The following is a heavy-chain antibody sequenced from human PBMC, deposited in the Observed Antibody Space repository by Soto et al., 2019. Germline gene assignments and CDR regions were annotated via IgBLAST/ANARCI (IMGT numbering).Heavy chain of an antibody. V-gene: IGHV3-48*02. CDR2: ITSDTKTI. J-gene: IGHJ4*02. Sequence: EVQLVESGGGLVQPGGSLRLSCAASGFRFSIYSMNWVRQAPGKGLEWSAYITSDTKTIKYADSVKGRFTISRDNDKNLVYLQMNSLRDEDTAVYYCARSMEGHFDYWGQGTVVTVPT. CDR1: GFRFSIYS. CDR3: ARSMEGHFDY. D-gene: IGHD1-1*01.